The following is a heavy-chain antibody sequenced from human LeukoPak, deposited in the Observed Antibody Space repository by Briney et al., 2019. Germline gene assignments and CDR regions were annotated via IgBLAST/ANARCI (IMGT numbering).Heavy chain of an antibody. CDR1: GYTFTGYY. Sequence: GASVKVSCKASGYTFTGYYMHWVRQAPGQGLEWMGWINPNSGGTNYAQKFQGRVTMTRDTSISTAYMELSRLRSDDTAVYYCARDSHLYHISSTSRPYTKKQQVWFDPWGQGTLVTVSS. CDR3: ARDSHLYHISSTSRPYTKKQQVWFDP. D-gene: IGHD2-2*01. J-gene: IGHJ5*02. CDR2: INPNSGGT. V-gene: IGHV1-2*02.